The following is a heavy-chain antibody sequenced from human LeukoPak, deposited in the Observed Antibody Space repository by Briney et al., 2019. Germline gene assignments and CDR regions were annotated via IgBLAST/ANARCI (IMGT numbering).Heavy chain of an antibody. CDR3: AREYSSSRYFDY. V-gene: IGHV3-74*01. D-gene: IGHD6-6*01. CDR2: INSDGSST. J-gene: IGHJ4*02. CDR1: GFTFSNYR. Sequence: GGSLRLSCVASGFTFSNYRMHWVRQAPGKGLVWVSRINSDGSSTTYADSVKGRFTISRDNAENTLYLQMNSLRAEDTAVYYCAREYSSSRYFDYWGQGTLVTVSS.